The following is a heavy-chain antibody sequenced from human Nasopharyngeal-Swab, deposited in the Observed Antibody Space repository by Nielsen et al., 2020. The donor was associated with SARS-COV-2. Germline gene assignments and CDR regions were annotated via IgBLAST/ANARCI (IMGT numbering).Heavy chain of an antibody. J-gene: IGHJ4*02. CDR2: VSHDGSNK. CDR3: VHCSGGSCYSGFDH. D-gene: IGHD2-15*01. V-gene: IGHV3-30*03. Sequence: GGSLNISCAASGFTLSSYDMHWVRQAPGKGLEWVAVVSHDGSNKYYADSVKGRFTISRDNSKNTLFLQMSSLRGEDTAVYYCVHCSGGSCYSGFDHWGQGALVTVSS. CDR1: GFTLSSYD.